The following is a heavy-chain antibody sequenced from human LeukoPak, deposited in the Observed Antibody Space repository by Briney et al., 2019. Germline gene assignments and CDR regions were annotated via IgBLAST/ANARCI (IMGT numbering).Heavy chain of an antibody. CDR3: ARGITSGPRRYDVRNFDY. J-gene: IGHJ4*02. V-gene: IGHV3-15*01. D-gene: IGHD5-12*01. CDR1: GFTFSNAW. Sequence: GGSLRLSCAASGFTFSNAWMSWVRQAPGKGLEWVGRIKSKTDGGTTDYAAPVKGRFTISRDDSKNTLYLQMNSLKTEDTAVYYCARGITSGPRRYDVRNFDYWGQGTPVTVSS. CDR2: IKSKTDGGTT.